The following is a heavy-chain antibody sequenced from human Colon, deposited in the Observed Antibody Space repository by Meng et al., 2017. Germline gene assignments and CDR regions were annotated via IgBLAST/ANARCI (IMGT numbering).Heavy chain of an antibody. CDR2: IDHFGIS. D-gene: IGHD4-17*01. V-gene: IGHV4-34*02. Sequence: QVTLQQGGAVLLNASETVSPTCAGPGGSFSGFYWSWIRQPPGKGLEWIGEIDHFGISNYNSSLKGRLTMSVDTSKKQISLTLTSVTAADTAVYYCATGLRHGDWFDPWGPGTLVTVSS. CDR1: GGSFSGFY. CDR3: ATGLRHGDWFDP. J-gene: IGHJ5*02.